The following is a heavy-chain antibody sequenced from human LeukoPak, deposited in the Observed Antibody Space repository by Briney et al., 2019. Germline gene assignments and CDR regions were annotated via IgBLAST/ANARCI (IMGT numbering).Heavy chain of an antibody. CDR2: IYHSGST. D-gene: IGHD3-22*01. V-gene: IGHV4-4*02. CDR3: ARAGYYVSSGYYYY. Sequence: SETLSLTCAVSGGSISSSNWWSWVRQPPGKGLVWIGEIYHSGSTNYNPSLKSRVTISVDKSKNQFSLKLSSVTAAGTAVYYCARAGYYVSSGYYYYWGQGTLVTVSS. CDR1: GGSISSSNW. J-gene: IGHJ4*02.